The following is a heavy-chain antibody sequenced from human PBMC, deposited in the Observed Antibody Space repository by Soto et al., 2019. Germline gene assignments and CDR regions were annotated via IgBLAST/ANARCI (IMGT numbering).Heavy chain of an antibody. D-gene: IGHD2-2*01. V-gene: IGHV1-3*01. CDR1: GYTFTSYA. CDR2: INAGNGNT. J-gene: IGHJ5*02. CDR3: ARDRGYCSSTSCPPPTNWFDP. Sequence: QVQLVQSGAEVKKPGASVKVSCKASGYTFTSYAMHWVRQAPGQRLEGMGWINAGNGNTKYSQKFQGRVTITRDTTASTAYMELSSLRSEDTAVNYCARDRGYCSSTSCPPPTNWFDPWGQGTLVTVSS.